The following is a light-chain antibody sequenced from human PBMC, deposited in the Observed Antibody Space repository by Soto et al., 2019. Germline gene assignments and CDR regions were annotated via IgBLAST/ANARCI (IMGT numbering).Light chain of an antibody. J-gene: IGLJ3*02. CDR2: EVS. CDR1: SSDFGGYNY. CDR3: SSYTTSGPRV. V-gene: IGLV2-14*01. Sequence: QSALTQPASVSGSPGHAITISCTGTSSDFGGYNYVSWYQQHPGKAPKLMIYEVSNRPSGISNRCSGSKYGNTASLTISGLKAEDEAYYYFSSYTTSGPRVLGGGTKLPVL.